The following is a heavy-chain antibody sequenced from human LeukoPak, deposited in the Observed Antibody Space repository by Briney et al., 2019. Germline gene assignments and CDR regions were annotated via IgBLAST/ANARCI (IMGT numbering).Heavy chain of an antibody. CDR1: GDSVSSNSAA. D-gene: IGHD2-15*01. Sequence: SQTLSLTCAISGDSVSSNSAAWNWIRQSPSRGLEWLGRTYYRSKWYNDYAVSVKSRITINPDTSKNQFSLQLNSVTPEDTAVYYCARVVVVAATPTRDYYYGMDVWGQGTTATVSS. V-gene: IGHV6-1*01. CDR3: ARVVVVAATPTRDYYYGMDV. CDR2: TYYRSKWYN. J-gene: IGHJ6*02.